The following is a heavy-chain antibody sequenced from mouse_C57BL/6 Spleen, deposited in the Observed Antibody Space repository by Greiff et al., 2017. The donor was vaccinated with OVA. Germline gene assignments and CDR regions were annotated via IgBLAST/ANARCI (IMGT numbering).Heavy chain of an antibody. V-gene: IGHV5-9-1*02. Sequence: EVHLVESGEGLVKPGGSLKLSCAASGFTFSSYAMSWVRQTPEKRLEWVAYISSGGDYIYYADTVKGRFTISRDNARNTLYLQMSSLKSEDTAMYYCTRTSMVTTGFADWGKGTLVTVSA. D-gene: IGHD2-2*01. CDR3: TRTSMVTTGFAD. CDR2: ISSGGDYI. J-gene: IGHJ3*01. CDR1: GFTFSSYA.